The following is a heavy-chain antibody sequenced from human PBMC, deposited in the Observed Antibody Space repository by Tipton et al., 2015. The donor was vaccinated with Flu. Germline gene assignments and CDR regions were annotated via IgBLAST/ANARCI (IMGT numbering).Heavy chain of an antibody. J-gene: IGHJ4*02. CDR1: GGTFSSSV. CDR3: ARVETTMVKRGYYFPY. D-gene: IGHD5-18*01. V-gene: IGHV1-69*01. Sequence: QMQLVQFGAEVTKPGSSVKVSCKASGGTFSSSVISWVRQAPGQGLEWMGGIIPIFGTPDYAQKFQGRVTITADGSTSTVYMELSSLRSEDTAVYYCARVETTMVKRGYYFPYWGQGTLVTVSS. CDR2: IIPIFGTP.